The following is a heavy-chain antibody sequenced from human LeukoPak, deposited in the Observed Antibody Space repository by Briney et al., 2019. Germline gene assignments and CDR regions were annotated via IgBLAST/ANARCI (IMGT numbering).Heavy chain of an antibody. CDR1: GYTFTAYD. J-gene: IGHJ4*02. V-gene: IGHV1-8*03. CDR2: MNPNSGDT. CDR3: ARAAFYGGDDF. Sequence: ASVKVSCKASGYTFTAYDINWVRQATGQGLEWMGWMNPNSGDTGYAQRFQGRVTITRDTSISTAYMELSSLRSEDTAVYFCARAAFYGGDDFWGQGTPVTVSP. D-gene: IGHD4-23*01.